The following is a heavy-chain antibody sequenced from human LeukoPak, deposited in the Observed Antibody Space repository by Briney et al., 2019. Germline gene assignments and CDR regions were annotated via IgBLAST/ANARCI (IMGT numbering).Heavy chain of an antibody. V-gene: IGHV1-2*02. J-gene: IGHJ5*02. D-gene: IGHD6-13*01. CDR2: INPNSGGT. Sequence: ASVKVSCKASGYTFTGYCMHWVRQAPGQGLEWMGWINPNSGGTNYAQKFQGRVTMTRDTSISTAYMELSRLRSDDTAVYYCARDAVAAALNWFDPWGQGTLVTVSS. CDR3: ARDAVAAALNWFDP. CDR1: GYTFTGYC.